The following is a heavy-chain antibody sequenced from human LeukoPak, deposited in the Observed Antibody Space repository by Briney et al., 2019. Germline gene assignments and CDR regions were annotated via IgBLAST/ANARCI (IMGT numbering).Heavy chain of an antibody. J-gene: IGHJ4*02. CDR2: IYYSGST. Sequence: SETLSLTCTVSGDSINNYYWSWIRQPPGKGLEWIGYIYYSGSTNYNPSLKSRVTISVDTSKNQFSLNLSSVTAADTAVYYCARHDPRGEPARLGFFDYWGQGTPVTVSS. CDR3: ARHDPRGEPARLGFFDY. CDR1: GDSINNYY. V-gene: IGHV4-59*08. D-gene: IGHD6-6*01.